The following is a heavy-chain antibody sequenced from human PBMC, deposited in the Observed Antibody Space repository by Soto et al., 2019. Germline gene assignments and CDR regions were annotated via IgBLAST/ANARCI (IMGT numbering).Heavy chain of an antibody. V-gene: IGHV1-3*01. J-gene: IGHJ4*02. CDR3: ARNILGGTTDY. CDR2: INAGKGDT. Sequence: ASVKVSCKASGYTFTIHAIHWVRQAPGQGLEWMGWINAGKGDTKYPQRFQGRVTITRDTSASTAYMELSSLRSEDTAVYYCARNILGGTTDYWGPGTLVTVSS. CDR1: GYTFTIHA. D-gene: IGHD1-7*01.